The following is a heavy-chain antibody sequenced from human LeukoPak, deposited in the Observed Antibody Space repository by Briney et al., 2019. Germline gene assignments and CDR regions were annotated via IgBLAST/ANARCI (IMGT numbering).Heavy chain of an antibody. J-gene: IGHJ3*01. CDR2: IFYNGGS. CDR3: VRLTCSGSSCSGGGAFDV. D-gene: IGHD2-2*01. Sequence: SETLSLTCSVSGDSMSSGGYLWTWMRQHPGKGLEWIGYIFYNGGSYYSPSLQSRLTISVDTSQEQFSLKMSSVTAADTAVYYCVRLTCSGSSCSGGGAFDVWGQGTVVTVSS. CDR1: GDSMSSGGYL. V-gene: IGHV4-31*03.